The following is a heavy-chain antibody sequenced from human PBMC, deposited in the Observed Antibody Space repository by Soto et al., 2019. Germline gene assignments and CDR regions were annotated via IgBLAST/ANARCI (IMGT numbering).Heavy chain of an antibody. CDR3: ARWEYDSSGYYQKYYYYYGMDV. D-gene: IGHD3-22*01. J-gene: IGHJ6*02. Sequence: GGSLRLSCAASGFTFSSYGMHWVRQAPGKGLEWVAVIWYDGSNKYYADSVKGRFTISRDNSKNTLYLQMNSLRAEDTAVYYCARWEYDSSGYYQKYYYYYGMDVWGQGNTVTVSS. CDR1: GFTFSSYG. V-gene: IGHV3-33*01. CDR2: IWYDGSNK.